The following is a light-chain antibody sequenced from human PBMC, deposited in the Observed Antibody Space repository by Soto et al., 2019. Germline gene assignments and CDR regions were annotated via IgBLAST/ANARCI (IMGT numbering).Light chain of an antibody. V-gene: IGKV3-20*01. J-gene: IGKJ1*01. Sequence: EIVWTQSPGTLSLSPGERATLSCRASQSVSSSYLAWYKQKPGQAPRLLIYGASSRATGIPDRFSGSGSGTDFTLTIRRLEPEDFAVDYCQQYGSSPSFGQGTKGDIK. CDR2: GAS. CDR1: QSVSSSY. CDR3: QQYGSSPS.